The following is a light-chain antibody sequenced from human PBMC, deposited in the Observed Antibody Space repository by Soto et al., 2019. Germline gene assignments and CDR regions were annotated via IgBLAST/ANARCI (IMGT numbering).Light chain of an antibody. J-gene: IGLJ2*01. CDR2: EVT. CDR3: WSYAGSVIFVL. Sequence: QSVLTQPASVSGSPGQSITISCTGTSRDVGTYNLVSWYQQHPGKAPKLIIYEVTKRPSGISNRFSGSKSGNTASLTISDLQVEDEAHYYCWSYAGSVIFVLFGGGTKLTVL. CDR1: SRDVGTYNL. V-gene: IGLV2-23*02.